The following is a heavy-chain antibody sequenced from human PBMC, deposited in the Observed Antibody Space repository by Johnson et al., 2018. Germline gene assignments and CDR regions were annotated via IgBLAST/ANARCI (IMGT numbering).Heavy chain of an antibody. Sequence: VQLVQSGGGLVQPGGSLRLSCEASGFTFSSYSMNWVRLAPGTGLDWISYISSSSTTIYYADSVKGRFTISRDNAMNSLYLHRYSLRAEDTAVYYCARDGEGSGYAANRYYYYMDVWGKGTTVTVS. D-gene: IGHD5-12*01. V-gene: IGHV3-48*01. J-gene: IGHJ6*03. CDR1: GFTFSSYS. CDR2: ISSSSTTI. CDR3: ARDGEGSGYAANRYYYYMDV.